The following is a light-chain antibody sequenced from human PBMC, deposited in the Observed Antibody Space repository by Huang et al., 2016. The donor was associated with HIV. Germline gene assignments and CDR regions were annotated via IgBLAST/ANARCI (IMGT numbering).Light chain of an antibody. J-gene: IGKJ5*01. CDR1: QSLLYRSKNKND. V-gene: IGKV4-1*01. CDR2: WAS. CDR3: QQFYSTPIT. Sequence: DIVMTQSPDSLAVSLGERATINCKSSQSLLYRSKNKNDLAWYQQKPGQPPKLLIYWASTRQAGVPDRFSGSGSGTDFTLTISSLQAEDVAVYHCQQFYSTPITFGQGTRLEIK.